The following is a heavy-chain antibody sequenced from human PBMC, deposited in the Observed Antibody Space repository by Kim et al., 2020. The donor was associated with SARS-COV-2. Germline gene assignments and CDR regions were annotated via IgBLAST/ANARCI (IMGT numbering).Heavy chain of an antibody. D-gene: IGHD6-19*01. V-gene: IGHV4-34*01. CDR3: AKPRSSGWNPRPFDY. Sequence: SETLSLTCAVYGGSFSGYYWSWIRQPPGKGLEWIGEINHSGSTNYNPSLKSRVTISVDTSKNQFSLKLSSVTAADTAVYYCAKPRSSGWNPRPFDYWGQGTLVTVSS. CDR2: INHSGST. CDR1: GGSFSGYY. J-gene: IGHJ4*02.